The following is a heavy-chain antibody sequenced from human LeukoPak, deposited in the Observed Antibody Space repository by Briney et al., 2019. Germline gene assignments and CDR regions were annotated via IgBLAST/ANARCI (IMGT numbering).Heavy chain of an antibody. D-gene: IGHD1-26*01. CDR3: ARSSVRVGPEDY. J-gene: IGHJ4*02. CDR2: ISSSSSYI. V-gene: IGHV3-21*01. Sequence: GGSLRLSCAASGFTFSSYSMDWVRQAPGKGLDWVSSISSSSSYIYYADSAKGRFTISRDNAKYALYLQMNSLRAEDTAVYYCARSSVRVGPEDYWGQGTLVTVSS. CDR1: GFTFSSYS.